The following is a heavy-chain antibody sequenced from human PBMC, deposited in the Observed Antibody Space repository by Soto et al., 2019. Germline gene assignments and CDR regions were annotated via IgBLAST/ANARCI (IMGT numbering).Heavy chain of an antibody. D-gene: IGHD6-13*01. Sequence: SETLSLTSTVSGGSISSYYWSWIRQPPGKGLEWIGYIYYSGSTNYNPSLKSRVTISVDTSKNQFSLKLSSVTAADTAVYYCARVGGRHSGYSSRWYGPWGQGTLVTVSS. V-gene: IGHV4-59*01. J-gene: IGHJ5*02. CDR3: ARVGGRHSGYSSRWYGP. CDR2: IYYSGST. CDR1: GGSISSYY.